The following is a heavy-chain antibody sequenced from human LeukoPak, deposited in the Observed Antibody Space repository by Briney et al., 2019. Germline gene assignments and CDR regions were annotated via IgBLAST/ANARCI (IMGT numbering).Heavy chain of an antibody. J-gene: IGHJ4*02. D-gene: IGHD2-2*01. CDR1: GYTFTDYY. Sequence: ASVKVSCKASGYTFTDYYMHWVRQAPGQGFEWMGWINPNDGDTNYAQKVQGRVTMTRDTSMSTAHMEVSRLRSDDTAVYYCARANFLYCSSTTCLFDYWGQGTLVTVSS. V-gene: IGHV1-2*02. CDR3: ARANFLYCSSTTCLFDY. CDR2: INPNDGDT.